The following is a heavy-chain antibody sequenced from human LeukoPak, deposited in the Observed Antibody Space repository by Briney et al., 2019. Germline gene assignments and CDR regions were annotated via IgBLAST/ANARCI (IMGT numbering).Heavy chain of an antibody. CDR2: IWYDGSNK. J-gene: IGHJ5*02. D-gene: IGHD6-13*01. CDR1: GFTFSSYG. V-gene: IGHV3-33*01. Sequence: GGSLRLSCAASGFTFSSYGMHWVRQAPGKGLEWVAVIWYDGSNKYYADSVKGRFTISRDNSKNTLYLQMNSLRAEDTAVYYCRAGQQLVQGVWFDPWGQGTLVTVSS. CDR3: RAGQQLVQGVWFDP.